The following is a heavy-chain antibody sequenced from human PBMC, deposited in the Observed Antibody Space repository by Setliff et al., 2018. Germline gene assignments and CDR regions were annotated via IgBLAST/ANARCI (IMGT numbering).Heavy chain of an antibody. Sequence: SETLSLTCTVYGVSLSDYYWGWVRQSPGEGLDWIGEINHSGTTNYDPSLEGRISISVDTSKRQFSLKLSSVTAADTAVYHCRFWSGYYKNDYWGQGTLVTV. CDR2: INHSGTT. D-gene: IGHD3-3*01. J-gene: IGHJ4*01. CDR1: GVSLSDYY. CDR3: RFWSGYYKNDY. V-gene: IGHV4-34*01.